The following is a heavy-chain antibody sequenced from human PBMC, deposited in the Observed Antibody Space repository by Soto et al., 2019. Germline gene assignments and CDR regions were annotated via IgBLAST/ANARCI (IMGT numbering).Heavy chain of an antibody. D-gene: IGHD2-2*01. V-gene: IGHV3-74*01. CDR3: ARVSLFAAMPESVWFDP. J-gene: IGHJ5*02. Sequence: GGSLRLSCAASGFTFSSYWMHWVRQAPGKGLVWVSRINSDGSSTSYADSVKGRFTISRDNAKNTLYLQMNSLRAEDTAVYYCARVSLFAAMPESVWFDPWGQGTLVTVSS. CDR2: INSDGSST. CDR1: GFTFSSYW.